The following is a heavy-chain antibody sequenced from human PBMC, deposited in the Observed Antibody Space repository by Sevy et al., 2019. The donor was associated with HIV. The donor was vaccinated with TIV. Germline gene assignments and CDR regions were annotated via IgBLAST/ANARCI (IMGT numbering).Heavy chain of an antibody. CDR2: LRSESDGTTT. J-gene: IGHJ4*02. CDR1: GFTFTNAW. CDR3: ITRPNYHSSAYYYPKFDH. V-gene: IGHV3-15*01. Sequence: GGSLRLSCAASGFTFTNAWMSWVRQAPGKGLEWVGRLRSESDGTTTDYAASVKGRFTISRDDSKNTVYLQMSGLEIEERAVYYCITRPNYHSSAYYYPKFDHWGQGTLVTVSS. D-gene: IGHD3-22*01.